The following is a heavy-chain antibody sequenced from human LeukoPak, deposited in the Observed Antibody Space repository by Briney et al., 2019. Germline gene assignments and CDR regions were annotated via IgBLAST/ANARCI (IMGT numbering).Heavy chain of an antibody. Sequence: GGSLGLSCAASGFTFDDYAMHWVRQAPGKGLEWVSGISWNSGSIGYADSVKGRFTISRDNAKNSLYLQMNSLRAEDTALYYCAKVGRLRDYWGQGTLVTVSS. J-gene: IGHJ4*02. D-gene: IGHD1-26*01. V-gene: IGHV3-9*01. CDR3: AKVGRLRDY. CDR1: GFTFDDYA. CDR2: ISWNSGSI.